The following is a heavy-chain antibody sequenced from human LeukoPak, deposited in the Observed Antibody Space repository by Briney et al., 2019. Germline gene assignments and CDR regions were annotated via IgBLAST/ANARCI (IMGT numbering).Heavy chain of an antibody. J-gene: IGHJ4*02. Sequence: GGSLRLSCAASGFTLSSYALSWVRQAPGRGLEWVSAIIGSGGSTYYADSVKGRFTISTDKSNTTLYLQLNSMRGEATAVYYCAIDPGRYYDSSGYKSACWGEGSLVSASS. CDR1: GFTLSSYA. CDR2: IIGSGGST. D-gene: IGHD3-22*01. CDR3: AIDPGRYYDSSGYKSAC. V-gene: IGHV3-23*01.